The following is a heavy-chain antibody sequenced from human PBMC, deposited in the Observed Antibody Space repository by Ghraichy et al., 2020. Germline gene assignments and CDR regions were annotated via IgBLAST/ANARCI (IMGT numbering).Heavy chain of an antibody. CDR2: IKQDGSEQ. D-gene: IGHD3-9*01. CDR3: ARDLSHYNILTGYYRGNWVDH. J-gene: IGHJ5*02. Sequence: GGSLRLSCAASGFTFSDYCMSWVRQAPEKGLEWVANIKQDGSEQYYVDSVKGRFTISRDNAKNSLFLQMNSLRAEDTAVYYCARDLSHYNILTGYYRGNWVDHWGQGALVTVSS. V-gene: IGHV3-7*03. CDR1: GFTFSDYC.